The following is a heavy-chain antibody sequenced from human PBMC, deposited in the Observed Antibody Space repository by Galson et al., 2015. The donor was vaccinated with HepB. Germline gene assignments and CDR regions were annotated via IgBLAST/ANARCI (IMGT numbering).Heavy chain of an antibody. J-gene: IGHJ5*02. Sequence: SLRLSCAASGFTFSSYAMSWVRQAPGKGLEWVSAISGSGGSTYYADSVKGRFTISRDNSKNTLYLQMNSLRAEDAAVYYCAKSKWLVTAGWFDPWGQGTLVTVSS. CDR2: ISGSGGST. CDR3: AKSKWLVTAGWFDP. V-gene: IGHV3-23*01. CDR1: GFTFSSYA. D-gene: IGHD6-19*01.